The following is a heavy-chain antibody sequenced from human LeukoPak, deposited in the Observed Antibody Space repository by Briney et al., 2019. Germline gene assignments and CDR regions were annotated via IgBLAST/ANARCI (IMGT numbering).Heavy chain of an antibody. CDR2: INHGGST. J-gene: IGHJ4*02. Sequence: PSETLSLTCAVYGGSFSGYYWSWIRQPPGKGLEWIGEINHGGSTNYNPSLKSRVTISVDTSKNQFSLKLSSVTAADTAVYYCVGSSVIGLDYWGQGTLVTVSS. CDR1: GGSFSGYY. V-gene: IGHV4-34*01. D-gene: IGHD4-11*01. CDR3: VGSSVIGLDY.